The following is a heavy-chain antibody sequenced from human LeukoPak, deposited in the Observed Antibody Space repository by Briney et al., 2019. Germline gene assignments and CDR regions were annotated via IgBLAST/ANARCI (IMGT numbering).Heavy chain of an antibody. V-gene: IGHV1-69*04. D-gene: IGHD1-26*01. CDR3: ARAGYSRFVDDLDY. J-gene: IGHJ4*02. Sequence: ASVKVSCKASGGTFRTYAITWVRQAPGQGLEWMGRIIPMLGTANYAQKFQGRVTITTDTSTSTAYMELKTLRSDDTAVYFCARAGYSRFVDDLDYWGQGTLVTVSS. CDR2: IIPMLGTA. CDR1: GGTFRTYA.